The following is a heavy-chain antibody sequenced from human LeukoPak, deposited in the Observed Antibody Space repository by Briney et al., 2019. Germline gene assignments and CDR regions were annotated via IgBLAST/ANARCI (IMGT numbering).Heavy chain of an antibody. Sequence: PGGSLRLSCAASGFTFSDYYMGWIRQAPGKGLEWVSYISSSSSYTNYADSVKGRFTISRDNAKNSLYLQMNSLRAEDTAVYYCARAYDSSGWYTYYFDYWGQGTLVTVSS. CDR1: GFTFSDYY. D-gene: IGHD6-19*01. CDR3: ARAYDSSGWYTYYFDY. CDR2: ISSSSSYT. V-gene: IGHV3-11*05. J-gene: IGHJ4*02.